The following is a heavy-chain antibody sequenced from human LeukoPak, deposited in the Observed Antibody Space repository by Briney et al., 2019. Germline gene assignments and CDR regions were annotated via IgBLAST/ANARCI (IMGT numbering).Heavy chain of an antibody. CDR3: GAGNPDY. CDR2: LSFDGKGK. CDR1: GFTFQDYS. D-gene: IGHD1-1*01. J-gene: IGHJ4*02. Sequence: PGGSLRLSCAASGFTFQDYSMHWIRQAPGKGLEWMTVLSFDGKGKFYADSVKGRFTVSRDTSKNTLFLDMNNVTVEDTAVYYCGAGNPDYWGRGTLVTVCS. V-gene: IGHV3-30*01.